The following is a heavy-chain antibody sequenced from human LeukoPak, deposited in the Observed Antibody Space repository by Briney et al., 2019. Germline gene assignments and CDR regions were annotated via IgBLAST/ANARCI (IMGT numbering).Heavy chain of an antibody. J-gene: IGHJ3*02. CDR1: GGSISSGGYY. CDR3: ARENYYGSAKVNAFDI. Sequence: SGTLSLTCTVSGGSISSGGYYWSWIRQHPGKGLEWIGYIYYSGSTYYNPSLKSRVTISVDTFKNQFSLKLSSVTAADAAVYYCARENYYGSAKVNAFDIWGQGTMVTVSS. D-gene: IGHD3-10*01. CDR2: IYYSGST. V-gene: IGHV4-31*03.